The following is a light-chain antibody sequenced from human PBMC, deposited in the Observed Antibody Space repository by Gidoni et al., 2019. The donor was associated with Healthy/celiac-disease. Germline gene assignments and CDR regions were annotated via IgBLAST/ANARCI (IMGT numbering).Light chain of an antibody. Sequence: QSALTQPASVSGSPGQSITISCTGTSSDVGGYNYSSWYQQPPGKAPKLMIYDVRNRPAGVSNRLSGSKSGNTASLTISGLQAEDEADYYCSSYTSSSTLVVFGGGTKLTVL. V-gene: IGLV2-14*01. J-gene: IGLJ2*01. CDR3: SSYTSSSTLVV. CDR2: DVR. CDR1: SSDVGGYNY.